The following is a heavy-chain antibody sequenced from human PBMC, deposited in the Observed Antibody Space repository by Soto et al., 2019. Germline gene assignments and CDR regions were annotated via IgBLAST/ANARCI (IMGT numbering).Heavy chain of an antibody. CDR3: ANFVHWFDP. V-gene: IGHV3-30*18. Sequence: QVQLVESGGGVVQPGRSLRLSCAASGFTFSSYGMHWVRQAPGKGLEWVAVISYDGSNKYYADSVKGRFTISRDNSKNTLYLQMNSLRAQDTAVYYCANFVHWFDPWGQGTLVTVSS. CDR2: ISYDGSNK. CDR1: GFTFSSYG. J-gene: IGHJ5*02.